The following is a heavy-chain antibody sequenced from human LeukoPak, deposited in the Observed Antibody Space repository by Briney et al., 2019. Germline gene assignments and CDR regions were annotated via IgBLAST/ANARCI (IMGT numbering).Heavy chain of an antibody. Sequence: PGGSLRLSCAASGFTFSSYGMHWVRQAPGKGLEWVAVILNDGSKEKYADSVKGRFTISRDNSKNTLFLQMNSLRAEDTAVYYCARDDALGDNALDIWSQGTMVTVSS. CDR1: GFTFSSYG. V-gene: IGHV3-33*01. D-gene: IGHD3-16*01. CDR3: ARDDALGDNALDI. CDR2: ILNDGSKE. J-gene: IGHJ3*02.